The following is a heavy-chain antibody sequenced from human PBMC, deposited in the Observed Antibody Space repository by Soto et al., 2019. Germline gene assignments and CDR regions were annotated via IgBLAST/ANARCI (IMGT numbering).Heavy chain of an antibody. V-gene: IGHV3-23*01. CDR2: TSGSGGST. CDR1: GFTFSTFA. D-gene: IGHD1-26*01. CDR3: ARDQVRATPYYSYGMDV. Sequence: GGSLRLSCAASGFTFSTFAMSWVRQAPGKGLEWVSTTSGSGGSTYYADSVKGRFTISRDNSKNTLYLQMNSLRAEDTAVYYCARDQVRATPYYSYGMDVWGQGTTVTVSS. J-gene: IGHJ6*02.